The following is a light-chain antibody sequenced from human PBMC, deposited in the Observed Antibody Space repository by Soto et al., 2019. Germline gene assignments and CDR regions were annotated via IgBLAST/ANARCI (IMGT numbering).Light chain of an antibody. V-gene: IGLV1-40*01. CDR1: SSNIGAGYD. Sequence: QSVLTQPPSVSGAPGQRVTISCTGSSSNIGAGYDVHWYQQLPGTAPKLLIYGNSNRPSGVPVRFSGSKSGTSASLAITGLQAEDEADYYCQSYDSSPHVVFGGGTKLTVL. J-gene: IGLJ2*01. CDR3: QSYDSSPHVV. CDR2: GNS.